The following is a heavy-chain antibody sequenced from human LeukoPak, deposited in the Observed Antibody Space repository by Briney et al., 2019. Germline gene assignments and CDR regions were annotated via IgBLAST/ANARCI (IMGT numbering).Heavy chain of an antibody. V-gene: IGHV4-59*01. CDR2: IYYSGST. J-gene: IGHJ5*02. CDR1: GGSISSYY. D-gene: IGHD2-2*01. CDR3: ARDRTPPFDP. Sequence: PSETLSLTCTVSGGSISSYYWSWIRQPPGKGLEWIGYIYYSGSTNYNPSLKSRVTISVDTSKNQFSLKLSSVTAADTAVYYCARDRTPPFDPWGQGTLVTVSS.